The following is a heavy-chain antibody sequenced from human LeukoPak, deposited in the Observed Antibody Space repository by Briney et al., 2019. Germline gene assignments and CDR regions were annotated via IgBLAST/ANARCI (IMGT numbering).Heavy chain of an antibody. J-gene: IGHJ5*01. CDR2: INPNTGNP. D-gene: IGHD3-16*02. CDR1: GYTFTNYA. Sequence: VASAKVSCKASGYTFTNYAMNWVRQAPGQGLEWMGWINPNTGNPTYAQGFTGRFVFSLDTSVTTTYLQISGLKAEDTAVYYCARAYQRLGGLSFPDSWGQGTLVTVSS. V-gene: IGHV7-4-1*02. CDR3: ARAYQRLGGLSFPDS.